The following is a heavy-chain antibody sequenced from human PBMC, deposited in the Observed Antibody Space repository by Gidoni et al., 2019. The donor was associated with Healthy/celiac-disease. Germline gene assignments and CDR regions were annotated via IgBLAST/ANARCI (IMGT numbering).Heavy chain of an antibody. Sequence: QVQLVESGGGVVQPGRSLRLSCAASGFTFSTYGMHWVRQAPGKGLEWVAVISYDGSNKYYVDSVKGRFTISRDNSKNTLYLQMNSLRAEDTAVYYCAKGRSGYYRTGWTDFQHWGQGTLVTVSS. D-gene: IGHD3-22*01. J-gene: IGHJ1*01. CDR3: AKGRSGYYRTGWTDFQH. V-gene: IGHV3-30*18. CDR2: ISYDGSNK. CDR1: GFTFSTYG.